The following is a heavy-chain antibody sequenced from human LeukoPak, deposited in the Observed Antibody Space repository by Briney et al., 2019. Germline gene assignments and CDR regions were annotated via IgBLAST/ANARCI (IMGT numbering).Heavy chain of an antibody. CDR3: AREDPTYYYGSGSYNKGYYFDY. J-gene: IGHJ4*02. D-gene: IGHD3-10*01. V-gene: IGHV4-34*01. Sequence: PSETLSLTCAVYGGSFSGYYWSWIRQPPGKGLEWIGEINHSGSTNYNPSLKSRVTISVDTSKHQFSLKLSSVPAADTAVYYCAREDPTYYYGSGSYNKGYYFDYWGQGTLVTVSS. CDR2: INHSGST. CDR1: GGSFSGYY.